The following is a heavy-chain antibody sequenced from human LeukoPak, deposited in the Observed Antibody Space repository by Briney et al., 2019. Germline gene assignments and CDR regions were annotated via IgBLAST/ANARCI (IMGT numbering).Heavy chain of an antibody. CDR2: IDKTTYPT. Sequence: GGSLRLSCAASGFTFSSYAMHWVRQAPGKGLEWVSTIDKTTYPTFYANSVKGRFTVSRDNSKNTLYLQMNSLRTEDTAVYFCAKFEGATIPGWFNDYWGQGILVTVSS. CDR1: GFTFSSYA. J-gene: IGHJ4*02. CDR3: AKFEGATIPGWFNDY. V-gene: IGHV3-23*05. D-gene: IGHD6-19*01.